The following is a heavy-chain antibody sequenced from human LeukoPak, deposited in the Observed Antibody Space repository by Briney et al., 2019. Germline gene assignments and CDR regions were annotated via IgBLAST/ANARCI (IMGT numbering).Heavy chain of an antibody. CDR1: GFTFSNYA. CDR3: AKVIPSVYDFWSGYNFDY. J-gene: IGHJ4*02. Sequence: GGSLRLSCAASGFTFSNYAMSGVRQAPGKGLEWVSAISGSGGSTYYADSVKGRFTISRDNSKNTLYLQMNSLRAEDTAVYYCAKVIPSVYDFWSGYNFDYWGQGTLVTVSS. CDR2: ISGSGGST. D-gene: IGHD3-3*01. V-gene: IGHV3-23*01.